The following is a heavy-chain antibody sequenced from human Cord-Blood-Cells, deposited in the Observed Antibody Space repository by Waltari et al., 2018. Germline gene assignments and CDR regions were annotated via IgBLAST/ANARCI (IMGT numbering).Heavy chain of an antibody. D-gene: IGHD3-10*01. Sequence: QVQLVESGGGVVQPGGSLRLSCAASGFTFSSYGMHWVRQAPGKGLEGVAFIRYDGSNKYYADSVKGRFTISRDNSKNTLYLQMNSLRAEDTAVYYCANRGYWGQGTLVTVSS. J-gene: IGHJ4*02. CDR1: GFTFSSYG. CDR2: IRYDGSNK. V-gene: IGHV3-30*02. CDR3: ANRGY.